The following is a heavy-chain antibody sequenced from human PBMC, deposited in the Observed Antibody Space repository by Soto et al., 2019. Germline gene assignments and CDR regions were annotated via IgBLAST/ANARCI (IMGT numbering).Heavy chain of an antibody. D-gene: IGHD6-6*01. Sequence: GGSLRLSCAASGFTFSTYTMNWVRQAPGEGLEWVSSITSSSSYMYYADSVKGRFTIPRDNAKNSLHLQMNSLRAEDTAVYYCARSSDDYTSSPFWGQGTLVTVSS. V-gene: IGHV3-21*01. CDR2: ITSSSSYM. CDR1: GFTFSTYT. CDR3: ARSSDDYTSSPF. J-gene: IGHJ4*02.